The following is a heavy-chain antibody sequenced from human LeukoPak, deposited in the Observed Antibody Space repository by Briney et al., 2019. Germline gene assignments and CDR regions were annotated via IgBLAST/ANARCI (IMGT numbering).Heavy chain of an antibody. D-gene: IGHD3-3*01. CDR1: GGSISSGGYY. CDR2: IYYSGST. J-gene: IGHJ5*02. CDR3: ARLNFAGIFGVVIMKWFDP. Sequence: PSQTLSLTCTVSGGSISSGGYYWSWIRQHPGKGPEWIGYIYYSGSTYYNPSLKSRVTISVDTSKNQFSLKLSSVTAADTAVYYCARLNFAGIFGVVIMKWFDPWGQGTLVTVSS. V-gene: IGHV4-31*03.